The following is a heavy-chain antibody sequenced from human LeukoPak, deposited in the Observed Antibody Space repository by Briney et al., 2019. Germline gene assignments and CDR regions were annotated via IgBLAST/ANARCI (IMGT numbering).Heavy chain of an antibody. J-gene: IGHJ4*02. CDR3: ARGRFVI. V-gene: IGHV4-34*01. CDR2: INHGGST. CDR1: GGSFSGYY. Sequence: PSETLSLTCAVYGGSFSGYYWSCIRQPPGKGLEWIGEINHGGSTNYNPSLKSRVTISEDTSKNQLSLKLSSVTAADTAVYYCARGRFVIWGQGTLVTVSS. D-gene: IGHD3-3*01.